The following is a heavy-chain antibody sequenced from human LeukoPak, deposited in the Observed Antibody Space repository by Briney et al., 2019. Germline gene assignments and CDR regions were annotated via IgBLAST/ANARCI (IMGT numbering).Heavy chain of an antibody. V-gene: IGHV3-23*01. D-gene: IGHD2-2*01. CDR2: ISGSGGST. J-gene: IGHJ4*02. CDR3: AKDSGLGYCSN. CDR1: GFTFDDYG. Sequence: GGSLRLSCAASGFTFDDYGMSWVRQAPGKGLEWVSAISGSGGSTYYADSVKGRFTISRDNSKNTLYLQMNSLRAEDTAVYYCAKDSGLGYCSNWGQGTLVTVSS.